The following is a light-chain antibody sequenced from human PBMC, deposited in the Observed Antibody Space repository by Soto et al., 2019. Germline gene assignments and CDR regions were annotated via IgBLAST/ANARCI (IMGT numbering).Light chain of an antibody. V-gene: IGKV3-20*01. J-gene: IGKJ1*01. CDR3: QQYGSSPRT. CDR1: QSLSSNF. CDR2: DAS. Sequence: EIVLTQSPGTLSSSPGERATLSCRASQSLSSNFLAWYQQKPGRAPRLLIYDASSRATGIPDRFSGSGSGTDFTLTISRLEPEDFAVYYCQQYGSSPRTFGQGTKVEIK.